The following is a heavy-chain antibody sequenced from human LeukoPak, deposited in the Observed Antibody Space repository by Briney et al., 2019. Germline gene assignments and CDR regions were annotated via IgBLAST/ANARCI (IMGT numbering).Heavy chain of an antibody. J-gene: IGHJ6*04. D-gene: IGHD4-17*01. Sequence: PGGSLRLSCAASGFTFSDYYMSWIRQAPGKGLEWVSYISSSSSYTNYADSVKGRFTISRDNAKNSLYLQMNSLRAEDTAVYYCARGSTVTRPSLRYYYGMDVWGKGTTVTVSS. CDR3: ARGSTVTRPSLRYYYGMDV. CDR1: GFTFSDYY. CDR2: ISSSSSYT. V-gene: IGHV3-11*06.